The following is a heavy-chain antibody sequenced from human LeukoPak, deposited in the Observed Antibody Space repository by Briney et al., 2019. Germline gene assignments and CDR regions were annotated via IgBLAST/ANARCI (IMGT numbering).Heavy chain of an antibody. CDR3: ARETPSYSGDYGDYTYGRYDAFDI. CDR2: ISSSSSTL. D-gene: IGHD4-17*01. Sequence: GGSLRLSCAASGFTFSSYSMNWVRQAPGKGLEWVSYISSSSSTLYYADSVKGRFTISRDNSKNTLYLQMNSLRAEDTAVYYCARETPSYSGDYGDYTYGRYDAFDIWGQGTMVTVSS. CDR1: GFTFSSYS. V-gene: IGHV3-48*01. J-gene: IGHJ3*02.